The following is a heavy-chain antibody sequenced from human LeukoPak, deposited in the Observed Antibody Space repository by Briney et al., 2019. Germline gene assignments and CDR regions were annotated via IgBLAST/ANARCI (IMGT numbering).Heavy chain of an antibody. CDR2: ISGGTRLVI. CDR1: GLASSDHP. J-gene: IGHJ6*03. D-gene: IGHD2-2*01. Sequence: GGSLRLSCEVSGLASSDHPMNWVRQAPGKGLEWVSYISGGTRLVIYYAESVKGRFTTSRDHAKKTVYLQMDDVRDEDTAVYFWAKLVTAPFFFHYYRDVGGKGPTVVVSS. CDR3: AKLVTAPFFFHYYRDV. V-gene: IGHV3-48*02.